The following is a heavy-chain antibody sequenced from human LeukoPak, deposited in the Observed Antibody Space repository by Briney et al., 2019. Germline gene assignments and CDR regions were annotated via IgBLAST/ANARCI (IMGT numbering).Heavy chain of an antibody. Sequence: ETLSLTCTVSGGSISSYYWSWVRQAPGKGLEWVSAISGSGGSTYYADSVKGRFTISRDNSKNTLYLQMNSLRAEDTAVYYCAKDDYYDSSGYNDYWGQGTLVTVSS. CDR2: ISGSGGST. CDR3: AKDDYYDSSGYNDY. CDR1: GGSISSYY. V-gene: IGHV3-23*01. J-gene: IGHJ4*02. D-gene: IGHD3-22*01.